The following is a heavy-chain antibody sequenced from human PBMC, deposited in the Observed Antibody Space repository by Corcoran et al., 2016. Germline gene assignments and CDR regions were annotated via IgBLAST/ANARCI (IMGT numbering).Heavy chain of an antibody. CDR2: IYYSGST. V-gene: IGHV4-39*07. D-gene: IGHD5-18*01. CDR1: GGSISSSSYY. Sequence: QLQLQESGPGLVKPSETLSLTCTVSGGSISSSSYYWGWIRQPPGKGLEWIGSIYYSGSTYYNPSLKSRVTISVDTSKNQFSLKLSSVTAADPAVYYCARESWGDTAMVTWYYYYGMDVWGQGTTVTVSS. J-gene: IGHJ6*02. CDR3: ARESWGDTAMVTWYYYYGMDV.